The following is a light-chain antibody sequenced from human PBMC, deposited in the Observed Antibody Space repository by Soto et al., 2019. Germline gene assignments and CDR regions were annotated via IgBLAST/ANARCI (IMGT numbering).Light chain of an antibody. Sequence: EIVLTQSPGTLSLSPGERATLSCRASQSVGNNNLAWYQQKPGQAPRFLIYDASSRATGIPDRFSGSGSGTDFTLTISRLEPEDFAEYYCQQYGRTPLTFGGGTKV. J-gene: IGKJ4*01. CDR2: DAS. CDR1: QSVGNNN. V-gene: IGKV3-20*01. CDR3: QQYGRTPLT.